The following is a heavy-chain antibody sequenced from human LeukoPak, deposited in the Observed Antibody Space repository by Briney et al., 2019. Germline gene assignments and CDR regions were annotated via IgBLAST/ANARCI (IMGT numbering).Heavy chain of an antibody. Sequence: PGGSLRLSCGASVFTFRRYGTHGARQAPGKGLEWVSYISTSSYYIYYADPVKGRFTISSDDAKNSLYLKMDSLRAEDPAICYSTRDASGRSTGMLDSWGQGTLVTVSS. CDR1: VFTFRRYG. D-gene: IGHD1-26*01. CDR2: ISTSSYYI. V-gene: IGHV3-21*01. J-gene: IGHJ4*02. CDR3: TRDASGRSTGMLDS.